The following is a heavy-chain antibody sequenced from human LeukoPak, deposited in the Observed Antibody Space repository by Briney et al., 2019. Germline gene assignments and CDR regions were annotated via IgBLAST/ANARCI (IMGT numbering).Heavy chain of an antibody. Sequence: ASVKVSCKASGYTFTSYGISWVRQAPGQGLEWMGWISAYNGNTNYAQKLQGRATMTTDTSTSTAYMELRSLRSEDTAVYYCAVLPPYDFWSGRTQLYYFDYWGQGTLVTVSS. V-gene: IGHV1-18*01. D-gene: IGHD3-3*01. CDR2: ISAYNGNT. J-gene: IGHJ4*02. CDR1: GYTFTSYG. CDR3: AVLPPYDFWSGRTQLYYFDY.